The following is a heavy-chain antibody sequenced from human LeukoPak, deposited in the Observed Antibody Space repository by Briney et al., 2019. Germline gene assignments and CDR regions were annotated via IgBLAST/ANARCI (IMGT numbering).Heavy chain of an antibody. Sequence: GGSLRLSCAASGFTFSSYDMHWVRQAPGKGLEWVALISYDGNNKYYPDSVKGRFTISRDNSKNTLYLQMNSLRAEDTAVYYCAKENSSSSFDYWGQGTLVTVSS. V-gene: IGHV3-30*18. D-gene: IGHD6-13*01. CDR1: GFTFSSYD. J-gene: IGHJ4*02. CDR3: AKENSSSSFDY. CDR2: ISYDGNNK.